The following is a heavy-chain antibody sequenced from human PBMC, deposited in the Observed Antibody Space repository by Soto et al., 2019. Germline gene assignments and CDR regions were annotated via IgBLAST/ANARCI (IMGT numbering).Heavy chain of an antibody. J-gene: IGHJ4*02. CDR1: GFTFSSYG. Sequence: QVQLVESGGGVVQPGRALRLSCAASGFTFSSYGMHWVRQAPGKGLEWVAVIWYDGSNKYYADSVKGRFTISRDNSKNTLYLQTNSLRAEDTAVYYCARVAAAGLFDYWGQGTLVTVSS. CDR3: ARVAAAGLFDY. D-gene: IGHD6-13*01. V-gene: IGHV3-33*01. CDR2: IWYDGSNK.